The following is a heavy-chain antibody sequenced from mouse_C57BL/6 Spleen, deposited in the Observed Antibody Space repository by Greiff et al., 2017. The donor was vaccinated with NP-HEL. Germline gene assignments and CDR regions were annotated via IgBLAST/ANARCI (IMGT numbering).Heavy chain of an antibody. CDR2: ISSGSSTI. CDR1: GFTFSDYG. V-gene: IGHV5-17*01. Sequence: EVQVVESGGGLVKPGGSLKLSCAASGFTFSDYGMHWVRQAPEKGLEWVAYISSGSSTIYYADTVKGRFTISRDNAKNTLFLQMTSLRSEDTAMYYCARPHYGSSPYYFDYWGQGTTLTVSS. CDR3: ARPHYGSSPYYFDY. J-gene: IGHJ2*01. D-gene: IGHD1-1*01.